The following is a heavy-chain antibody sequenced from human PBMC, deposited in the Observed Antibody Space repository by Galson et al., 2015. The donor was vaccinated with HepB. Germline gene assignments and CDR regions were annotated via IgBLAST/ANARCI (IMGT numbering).Heavy chain of an antibody. CDR2: ISAYNGNT. J-gene: IGHJ6*02. CDR1: GYTFTSYG. CDR3: ARERYFDWLSTHLEYYYCYGMDV. D-gene: IGHD3-9*01. V-gene: IGHV1-18*01. Sequence: SVKVSCKASGYTFTSYGISWVRQAPGQGLEWMGWISAYNGNTNYAQKLQGRVTMTTDTSTSTAYMELRSLRSDDTAVYYCARERYFDWLSTHLEYYYCYGMDVWGQGTTVTVSS.